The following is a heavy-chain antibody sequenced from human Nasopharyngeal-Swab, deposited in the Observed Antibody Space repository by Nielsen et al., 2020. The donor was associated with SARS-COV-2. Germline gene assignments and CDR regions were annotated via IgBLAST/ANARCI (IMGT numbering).Heavy chain of an antibody. CDR3: AREYYDFWSGMISYGMDV. CDR2: MNPNSGNT. CDR1: GYTFTSSD. J-gene: IGHJ6*02. V-gene: IGHV1-8*01. Sequence: ASVKVSCKASGYTFTSSDINWVRQATGQRLEWMGWMNPNSGNTGYAQKFQGRVTMTRNTSISTAYMELSSLRSEDTAVYYCAREYYDFWSGMISYGMDVWGQGTTVTVSS. D-gene: IGHD3-3*01.